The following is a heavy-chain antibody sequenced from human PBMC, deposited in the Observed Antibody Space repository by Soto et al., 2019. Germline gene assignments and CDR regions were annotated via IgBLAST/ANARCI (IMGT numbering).Heavy chain of an antibody. D-gene: IGHD2-21*02. CDR2: IYWDDDK. J-gene: IGHJ6*02. CDR1: GFSFSSIGEG. Sequence: QITLKESGPTLVKPTQTLTLTCTFPGFSFSSIGEGVGWIRQPPGKALEWLALIYWDDDKRYSPSLKSRLTITKDTSKNPGVLTMTNMDPVDTATYYCVQSRCGGDCLQSYSSHSYDGLDVLGQGTTVTVSS. V-gene: IGHV2-5*02. CDR3: VQSRCGGDCLQSYSSHSYDGLDV.